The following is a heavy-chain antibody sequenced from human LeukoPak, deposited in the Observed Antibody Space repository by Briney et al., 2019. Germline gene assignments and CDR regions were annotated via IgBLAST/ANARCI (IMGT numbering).Heavy chain of an antibody. CDR3: ARDWHGDCSSTSCYTGICFD. J-gene: IGHJ4*02. Sequence: GASVKVSCKASGYTFTGYYMHWVRQAPGQGLEWMGWINPNSGGTNYAQKFQGRVTMTRDTSISTAYMELSRLRSDDTAVYYCARDWHGDCSSTSCYTGICFDWGQGTLVTVSS. CDR1: GYTFTGYY. D-gene: IGHD2-2*02. CDR2: INPNSGGT. V-gene: IGHV1-2*02.